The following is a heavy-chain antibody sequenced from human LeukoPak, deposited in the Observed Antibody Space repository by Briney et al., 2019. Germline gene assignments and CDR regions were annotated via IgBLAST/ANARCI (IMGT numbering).Heavy chain of an antibody. CDR1: GYTFTSYD. V-gene: IGHV1-8*01. CDR2: MNPNSGNT. Sequence: ASLKVSCKASGYTFTSYDINWVRQATGQGLEWMGWMNPNSGNTGYAQKFQGRVTMTRNTSISTAYMELSSLRSEDTAVYYCARAEQWLEHAFDIWGQGTMVTVSS. J-gene: IGHJ3*02. D-gene: IGHD6-19*01. CDR3: ARAEQWLEHAFDI.